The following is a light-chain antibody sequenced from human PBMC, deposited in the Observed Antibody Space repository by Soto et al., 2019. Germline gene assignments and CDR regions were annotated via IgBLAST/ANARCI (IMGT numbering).Light chain of an antibody. Sequence: DIPMTQPPSTLSGSLGDRGTITCGASQTISSWLAWYQQKPGKAPKLLIYKASTLKSGVPSRFSGSGSGTEFTLTISSLQPDDFATYYCQHYNSYSEAFGQGTKVDIK. CDR3: QHYNSYSEA. V-gene: IGKV1-5*03. CDR1: QTISSW. CDR2: KAS. J-gene: IGKJ1*01.